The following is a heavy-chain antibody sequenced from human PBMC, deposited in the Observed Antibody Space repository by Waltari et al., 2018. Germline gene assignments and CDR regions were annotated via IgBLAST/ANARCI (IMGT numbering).Heavy chain of an antibody. CDR2: VNSDGRTT. D-gene: IGHD6-13*01. Sequence: EVQLVESGGGLVQPGGSLRLACAGSGFTVSNYWMDWVRQAPGKGLGGGSRVNSDGRTTMYADSVKGRFTISRDNAKNTLYLQMNSLRGEDTAVYYCTREGRQQGGYWGQGTLVTVSS. V-gene: IGHV3-74*03. CDR3: TREGRQQGGY. CDR1: GFTVSNYW. J-gene: IGHJ4*02.